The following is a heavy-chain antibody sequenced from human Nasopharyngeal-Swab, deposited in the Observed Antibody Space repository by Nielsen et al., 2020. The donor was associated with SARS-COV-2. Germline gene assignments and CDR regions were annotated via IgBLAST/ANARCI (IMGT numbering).Heavy chain of an antibody. D-gene: IGHD6-19*01. V-gene: IGHV1-58*01. J-gene: IGHJ6*03. CDR2: IVVGSGNT. Sequence: SVKVSCKASGFTFTSSAVQWVRQARGQRLEWIGWIVVGSGNTNYAQTFQERATITRDMSTSTAYMELSSLRSEDTAVYYCAAPRSSGWSHYYYYYMDVWGKGTTVTVSS. CDR1: GFTFTSSA. CDR3: AAPRSSGWSHYYYYYMDV.